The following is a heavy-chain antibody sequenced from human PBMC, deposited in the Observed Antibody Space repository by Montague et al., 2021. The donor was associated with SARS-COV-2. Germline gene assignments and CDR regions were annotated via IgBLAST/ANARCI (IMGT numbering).Heavy chain of an antibody. CDR1: NVSINNYS. J-gene: IGHJ4*02. V-gene: IGHV4-59*01. Sequence: SETLSLTCTVSNVSINNYSRGWIRQAPGKGLVWIGHIYNSGTTAYNPPPRSRGTISMYTNRNKFSRQLKSVTTAATAIYYCATGHGPDRPAGFDYGGRGILVAVSS. CDR3: ATGHGPDRPAGFDY. D-gene: IGHD1-14*01. CDR2: IYNSGTT.